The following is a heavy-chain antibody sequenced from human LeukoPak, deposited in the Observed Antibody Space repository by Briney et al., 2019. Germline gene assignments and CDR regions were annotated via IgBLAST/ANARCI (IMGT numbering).Heavy chain of an antibody. CDR3: ARPNQYCTGLRCYSGHY. Sequence: SETLSLTCTVSGGSISSSSYYWGWIRQPPGKGLEWIGSIYSGGRTHYNPSLKSRVTISVDTSKNQFSLGLNSVTAADTAVYYCARPNQYCTGLRCYSGHYWGQGTLVTVSS. J-gene: IGHJ4*02. V-gene: IGHV4-39*01. CDR1: GGSISSSSYY. D-gene: IGHD2-15*01. CDR2: IYSGGRT.